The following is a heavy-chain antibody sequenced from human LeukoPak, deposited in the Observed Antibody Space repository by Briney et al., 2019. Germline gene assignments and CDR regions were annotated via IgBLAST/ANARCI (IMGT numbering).Heavy chain of an antibody. D-gene: IGHD3-16*02. J-gene: IGHJ5*02. V-gene: IGHV3-23*01. CDR3: AKEQDSLVGGIIWMNNWFDP. Sequence: PGGTLRLSCAASRFTFSSYAMSWVREAPGKGLEWVSAVSGSGDATYYADSVKGRFTISRDNSKNMLYLQMNSLRAEDTAVYYCAKEQDSLVGGIIWMNNWFDPWGQGSLVTVS. CDR1: RFTFSSYA. CDR2: VSGSGDAT.